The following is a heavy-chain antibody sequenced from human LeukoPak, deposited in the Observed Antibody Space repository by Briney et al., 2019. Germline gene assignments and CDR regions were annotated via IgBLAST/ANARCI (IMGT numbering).Heavy chain of an antibody. Sequence: PGGSLRLSCAASGFTFSSYAMHWVRQAPGKGLEWVAVISYDGSNKYYADSVKGRFTISRDNSKNTLYLQMNSLRAEDTAVYYCARAGPLRGSGWFLNYFDYWGQGTLVTVSS. CDR3: ARAGPLRGSGWFLNYFDY. J-gene: IGHJ4*02. CDR1: GFTFSSYA. CDR2: ISYDGSNK. D-gene: IGHD6-19*01. V-gene: IGHV3-30-3*01.